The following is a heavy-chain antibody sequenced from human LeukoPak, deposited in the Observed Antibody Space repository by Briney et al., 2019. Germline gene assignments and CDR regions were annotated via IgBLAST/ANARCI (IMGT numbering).Heavy chain of an antibody. CDR2: INPNSGGT. CDR1: GYTFTGYY. J-gene: IGHJ3*02. V-gene: IGHV1-2*04. Sequence: GASVKVSCKASGYTFTGYYMHWVRQAPGQGLECMGWINPNSGGTNYAQKFQGWVTMTRDTSISTAYMELSRLRSDDTAVYYCARDSGRAVAGDAFDIWGQGTMVTVSS. CDR3: ARDSGRAVAGDAFDI. D-gene: IGHD6-19*01.